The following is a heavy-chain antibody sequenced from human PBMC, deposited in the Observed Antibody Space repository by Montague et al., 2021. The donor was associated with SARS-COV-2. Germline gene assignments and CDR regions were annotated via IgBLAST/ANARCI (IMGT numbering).Heavy chain of an antibody. CDR1: GGSISSYY. J-gene: IGHJ3*02. V-gene: IGHV4-59*08. Sequence: SETLSLTCTVSGGSISSYYWSWIRQPPGKGLEWIGYIYYSGSTNYNPSLKSRVTISVDTSKNRFSLKLSSVTAADTAVYYCARTYYDILTGYYNRGAFDIWGQGTMVTVSS. D-gene: IGHD3-9*01. CDR2: IYYSGST. CDR3: ARTYYDILTGYYNRGAFDI.